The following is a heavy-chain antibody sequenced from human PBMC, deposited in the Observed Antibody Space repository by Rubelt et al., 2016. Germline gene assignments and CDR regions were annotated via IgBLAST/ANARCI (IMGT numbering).Heavy chain of an antibody. CDR2: IYYSGST. Sequence: QVQLQQWGAGLLKPSETLSLTCAVYGGSFSGYYWSWIRQPPGKGLEWIGYIYYSGSTNYNPSLKSRVTISVDTSKNQFSLKLSSVTAADTAVYYCARYGDYKGGFDYWGQGTLVTVSS. J-gene: IGHJ4*02. CDR1: GGSFSGYY. CDR3: ARYGDYKGGFDY. V-gene: IGHV4-34*11. D-gene: IGHD4-17*01.